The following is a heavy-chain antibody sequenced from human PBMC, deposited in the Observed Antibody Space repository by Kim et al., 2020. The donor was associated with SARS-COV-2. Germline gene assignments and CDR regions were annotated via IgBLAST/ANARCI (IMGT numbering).Heavy chain of an antibody. CDR3: ARAAFWRDWNYRD. D-gene: IGHD1-7*01. Sequence: AQKLQGRVTMTTDTSTSTAYMELRSLRSDDTAVYYCARAAFWRDWNYRDWGQGTLVTVSS. V-gene: IGHV1-18*01. J-gene: IGHJ4*02.